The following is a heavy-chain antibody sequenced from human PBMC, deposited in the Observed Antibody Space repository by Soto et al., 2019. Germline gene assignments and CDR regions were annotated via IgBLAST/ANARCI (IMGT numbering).Heavy chain of an antibody. Sequence: PSETLSLTCAVYGGSFSCYYWSWIRQPPGKGLEWIGEINHSGSTNYNPSLKSRVTISVDTSKNQFSLKLSSVTAADTAVYYCARGRAVAGTSDYWGQGTLVTVS. J-gene: IGHJ4*02. CDR1: GGSFSCYY. CDR3: ARGRAVAGTSDY. CDR2: INHSGST. D-gene: IGHD6-19*01. V-gene: IGHV4-34*01.